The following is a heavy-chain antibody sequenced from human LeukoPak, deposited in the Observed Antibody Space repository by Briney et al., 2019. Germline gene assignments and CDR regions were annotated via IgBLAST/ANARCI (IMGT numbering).Heavy chain of an antibody. D-gene: IGHD3-22*01. Sequence: PGRSLRLSCAASGFTFSSYGMHWVRQAPGKGLEWVSYISSSSSTIYYADSVKGRFTISRDNAKNSLYLQMNSLRDEDTAVYYCARVRYYYDSSGSTIDYWGQGTLVTVSS. CDR1: GFTFSSYG. CDR2: ISSSSSTI. J-gene: IGHJ4*02. CDR3: ARVRYYYDSSGSTIDY. V-gene: IGHV3-48*02.